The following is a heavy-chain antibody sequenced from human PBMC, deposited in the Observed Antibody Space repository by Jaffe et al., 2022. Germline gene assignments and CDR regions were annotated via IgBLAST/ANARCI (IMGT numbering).Heavy chain of an antibody. CDR2: INPNSGGT. D-gene: IGHD1-26*01. CDR1: GYTFTGYY. Sequence: QVQLVQSGAEVKKPGASVKVSCKASGYTFTGYYMHWVRQAPGQGLEWMGRINPNSGGTNYAQKFQGRVTMTRDTSISTAYMELSRLRSDDTAVYYCAIKTYYAAVTWYFDLWGRGTLVTVSS. CDR3: AIKTYYAAVTWYFDL. V-gene: IGHV1-2*06. J-gene: IGHJ2*01.